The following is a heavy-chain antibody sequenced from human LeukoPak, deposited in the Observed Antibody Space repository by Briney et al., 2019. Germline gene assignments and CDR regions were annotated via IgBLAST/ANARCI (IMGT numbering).Heavy chain of an antibody. CDR3: ATDRNGDYVSAFDI. CDR1: GYTFTGYY. J-gene: IGHJ3*02. V-gene: IGHV1-2*02. CDR2: INPNSGGT. D-gene: IGHD4-17*01. Sequence: GASVTVSCKASGYTFTGYYMHWVRQAPGQGLEWMGWINPNSGGTNYAQKFEGRVTMTRHTSISTAYMELGSLRSEDTAVYYCATDRNGDYVSAFDIWGQGTMVTVSS.